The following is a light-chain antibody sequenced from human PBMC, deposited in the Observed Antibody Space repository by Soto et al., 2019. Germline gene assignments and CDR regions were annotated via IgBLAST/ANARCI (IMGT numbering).Light chain of an antibody. J-gene: IGKJ1*01. Sequence: EVLMTQSPATLSVSPGDRVTLSCRASLSVSSDLAWYQQKPGQAPTLLIYGASIRATGVPARFSGSGSGTDFTLNIDSLQSEDVADYYCQQYFRWPPWTFGQGTKVEI. CDR1: LSVSSD. CDR2: GAS. CDR3: QQYFRWPPWT. V-gene: IGKV3-15*01.